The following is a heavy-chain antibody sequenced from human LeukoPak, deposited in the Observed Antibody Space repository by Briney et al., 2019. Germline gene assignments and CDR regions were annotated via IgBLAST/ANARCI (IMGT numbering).Heavy chain of an antibody. V-gene: IGHV1-18*01. D-gene: IGHD1/OR15-1a*01. CDR1: GYSFSNHG. CDR2: ISPHKGNT. J-gene: IGHJ6*03. Sequence: ASVKVSCKGSGYSFSNHGITWVRQAPGQGLEWIGWISPHKGNTNYQQRLQGRLIMTTDASTSTAYMELRDLRSDDTAIYYCARDQQQGDHYSFYYMDFWGEGTTVIVSS. CDR3: ARDQQQGDHYSFYYMDF.